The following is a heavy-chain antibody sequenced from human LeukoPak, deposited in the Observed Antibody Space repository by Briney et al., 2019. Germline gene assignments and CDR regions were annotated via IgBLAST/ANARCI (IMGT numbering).Heavy chain of an antibody. CDR3: VRGVGVSRFNYLDP. CDR1: GFTFSSFG. V-gene: IGHV3-33*01. J-gene: IGHJ5*02. D-gene: IGHD1-7*01. CDR2: IWYDASNK. Sequence: PGGSLRLSCAASGFTFSSFGMHWVRQAPGKGLEWVAVIWYDASNKCYADSVKGRFTISRDNSKNTLYLQMNGLRDDDTAVYYCVRGVGVSRFNYLDPWGQGTLVIVSS.